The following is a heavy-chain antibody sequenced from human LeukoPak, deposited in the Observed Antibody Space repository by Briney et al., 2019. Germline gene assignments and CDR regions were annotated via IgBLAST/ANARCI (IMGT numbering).Heavy chain of an antibody. CDR1: GFTLSGYE. V-gene: IGHV3-48*03. Sequence: GGSLRLSCAASGFTLSGYEMNWVRQAPGKGLEWVSYISTAGTIIYYADSVKGRFTISRDNAKNSLYLQMNSLKAEDTAVYYCAREGSSYAPSEPFYFDYWGQGTLVTVSS. D-gene: IGHD3-10*01. CDR2: ISTAGTII. CDR3: AREGSSYAPSEPFYFDY. J-gene: IGHJ4*02.